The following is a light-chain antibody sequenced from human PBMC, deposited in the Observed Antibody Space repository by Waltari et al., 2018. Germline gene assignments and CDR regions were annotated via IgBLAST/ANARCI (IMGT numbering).Light chain of an antibody. V-gene: IGKV3-11*01. CDR2: DTS. Sequence: EIVLTQSPATLSLSPGERATLSCRASPSVNMYLAWYQQRPGQAPRRLIYDTSNRATDSPARFSGSGSETDVSLTISSLEPEDFAVYYCQQRRNWPLTFGGGTKVEIK. CDR1: PSVNMY. J-gene: IGKJ4*01. CDR3: QQRRNWPLT.